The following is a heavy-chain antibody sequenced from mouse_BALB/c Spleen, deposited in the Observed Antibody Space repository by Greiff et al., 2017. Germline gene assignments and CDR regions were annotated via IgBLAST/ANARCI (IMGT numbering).Heavy chain of an antibody. V-gene: IGHV5-9-4*01. CDR2: ISSGGSYT. D-gene: IGHD2-2*01. CDR1: GFTFSSYA. CDR3: ARDGYYYAMDY. Sequence: EVQGVESGGGLVKPGGSLKLSCAASGFTFSSYAMSWVRQSPEKRLEWVAEISSGGSYTYYPDTVTGRFTISRDNAKNTLYLEMSSLRSEDTAMYYCARDGYYYAMDYWGQGTSVTVSS. J-gene: IGHJ4*01.